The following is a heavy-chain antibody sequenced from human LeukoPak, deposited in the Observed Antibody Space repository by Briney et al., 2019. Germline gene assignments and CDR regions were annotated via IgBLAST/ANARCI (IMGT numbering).Heavy chain of an antibody. J-gene: IGHJ4*02. CDR2: IWYDGSNK. CDR3: ARDQTYYYDSSGYYYPTF. Sequence: GGSLRLSCAAYGFTFSSYGMHWVRQAPGKGLEWVAVIWYDGSNKYYADSVKGRFTISRDNSKNTLYLQMNSLRAEDTAVYYCARDQTYYYDSSGYYYPTFWGQGTLVTVSS. CDR1: GFTFSSYG. D-gene: IGHD3-22*01. V-gene: IGHV3-33*01.